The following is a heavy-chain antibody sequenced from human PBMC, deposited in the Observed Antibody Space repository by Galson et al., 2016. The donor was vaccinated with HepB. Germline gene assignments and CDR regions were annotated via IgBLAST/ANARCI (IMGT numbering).Heavy chain of an antibody. CDR2: IYYSGST. CDR1: GGSISSGSYY. Sequence: SETLSLTCTVSGGSISSGSYYWGWIRQPPGKGLESIGSIYYSGSTTYNPSLKSRVTISVDTSKNEFSLQLSSVTAADTATYYCARLNRAVGFWRYDYWGQGKLVTVSS. J-gene: IGHJ4*02. V-gene: IGHV4-39*01. CDR3: ARLNRAVGFWRYDY. D-gene: IGHD3-3*01.